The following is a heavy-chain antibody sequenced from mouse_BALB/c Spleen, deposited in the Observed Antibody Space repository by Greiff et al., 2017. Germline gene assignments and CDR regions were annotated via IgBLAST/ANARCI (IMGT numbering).Heavy chain of an antibody. J-gene: IGHJ2*01. V-gene: IGHV14-3*02. CDR1: GFNIKDTY. CDR2: IDPANGNT. CDR3: ARNGYDGYYFDY. Sequence: VQLKQSGAELVKPGASVKLSCTASGFNIKDTYMHWVKQRPEQGLEWIGRIDPANGNTKYDPKFQGKATITADTSSNTAYLQLSSLTSEDTAVYYCARNGYDGYYFDYWGQGTTLTVSS. D-gene: IGHD2-2*01.